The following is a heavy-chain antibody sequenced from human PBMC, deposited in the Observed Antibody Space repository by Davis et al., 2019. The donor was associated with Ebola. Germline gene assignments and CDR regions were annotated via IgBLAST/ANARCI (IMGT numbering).Heavy chain of an antibody. D-gene: IGHD1-1*01. CDR3: AKNLRVAPPTGTTLNAFDV. V-gene: IGHV3-21*04. J-gene: IGHJ3*01. Sequence: GESLKISCIASGFTFSNYAMSWVRQAPGKRLAWVSSIGSRSDYIHHADSLKGRFTISRDDAKNTLYLQMNSLRADDTAVYYCAKNLRVAPPTGTTLNAFDVWGQGTMVTVSS. CDR2: IGSRSDYI. CDR1: GFTFSNYA.